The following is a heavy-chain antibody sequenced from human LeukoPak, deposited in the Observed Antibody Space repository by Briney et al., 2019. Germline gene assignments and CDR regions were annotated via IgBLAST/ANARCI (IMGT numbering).Heavy chain of an antibody. Sequence: GGSLRLSCAASGFTFSSYWMYWVRQAPGKGLVWVSGISGDGNTKRYADSVKGRFTISRDNAKKTLYLQMNSLRAEDTAVYYCAREDEQQLVPHDYWGQGTLVTVSS. J-gene: IGHJ4*02. CDR2: ISGDGNTK. D-gene: IGHD6-13*01. CDR1: GFTFSSYW. CDR3: AREDEQQLVPHDY. V-gene: IGHV3-74*01.